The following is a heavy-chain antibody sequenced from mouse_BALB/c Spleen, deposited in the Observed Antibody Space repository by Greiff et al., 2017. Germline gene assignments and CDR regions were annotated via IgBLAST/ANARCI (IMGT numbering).Heavy chain of an antibody. Sequence: VMLVESGPGLVAPSQSLSITCTVSGFSLTGYGVNWVRQPPGKGLEWLGMIWGDGSKDYNSALKSRLSISKDNSKSQVFLKMNSLQTYDTARYYCARDKGPPYYGTMDYWGQGTSVTVSS. V-gene: IGHV2-6-7*01. CDR1: GFSLTGYG. J-gene: IGHJ4*01. CDR3: ARDKGPPYYGTMDY. CDR2: IWGDGSK. D-gene: IGHD2-10*01.